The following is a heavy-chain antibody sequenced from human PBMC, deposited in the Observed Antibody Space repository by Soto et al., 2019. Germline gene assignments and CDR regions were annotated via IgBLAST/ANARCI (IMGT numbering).Heavy chain of an antibody. V-gene: IGHV3-33*01. CDR2: IWYDGSNK. Sequence: PGGALRLSCSASGFTFSSYGMHWVRQAPGKGLEWVAVIWYDGSNKYYADSVKGRFTISRDNSKNTLYLQMNSLRAEDTAVYYCAREGVADQLRWFDPWGQGTLVTVSS. CDR3: AREGVADQLRWFDP. J-gene: IGHJ5*02. CDR1: GFTFSSYG. D-gene: IGHD2-2*01.